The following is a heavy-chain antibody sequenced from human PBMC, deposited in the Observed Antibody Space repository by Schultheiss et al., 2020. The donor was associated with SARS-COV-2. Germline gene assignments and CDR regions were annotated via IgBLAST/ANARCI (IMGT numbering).Heavy chain of an antibody. CDR3: TTRVVTGTRVFDY. CDR1: GFTFSSYA. V-gene: IGHV3-15*01. J-gene: IGHJ4*02. CDR2: IKSKTDGGTT. Sequence: GGSLRLSCAASGFTFSSYAMHWVRQAPGKGLEWVGRIKSKTDGGTTDYAAPVKGRFTISRDDSKNTLYLQMNSLKTEDTAVYYCTTRVVTGTRVFDYWGQGTLVTVSS. D-gene: IGHD1-7*01.